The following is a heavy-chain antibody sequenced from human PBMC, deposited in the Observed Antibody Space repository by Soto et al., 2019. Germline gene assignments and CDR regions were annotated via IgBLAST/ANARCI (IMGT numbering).Heavy chain of an antibody. D-gene: IGHD6-19*01. Sequence: QVELMQSGPEVKRPGTSVKVSCKASGYTFITSGINWVRQTPGQALEWVGWISPANADKKYAQKFKDRVTLTSETSTDTVYMELTNLRSDDTAVYFCARGRYVATTHRQWWYFDFWGRGTPVTVSS. V-gene: IGHV1-18*01. J-gene: IGHJ2*01. CDR2: ISPANADK. CDR1: GYTFITSG. CDR3: ARGRYVATTHRQWWYFDF.